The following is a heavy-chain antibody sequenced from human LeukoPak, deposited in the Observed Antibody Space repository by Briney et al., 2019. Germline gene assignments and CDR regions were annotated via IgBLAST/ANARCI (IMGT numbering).Heavy chain of an antibody. CDR1: GGSISSSSYY. V-gene: IGHV4-39*01. Sequence: SETLSLTCTVSGGSISSSSYYWGWIRQPPGKGLEWIGSIYYSGSTYYNPSLKSRVTISVDTSKNQFSLKLSSVTAADTAVYYRASRVRYYDSSGLDYWGQGTLVTVSS. CDR2: IYYSGST. CDR3: ASRVRYYDSSGLDY. D-gene: IGHD3-22*01. J-gene: IGHJ4*02.